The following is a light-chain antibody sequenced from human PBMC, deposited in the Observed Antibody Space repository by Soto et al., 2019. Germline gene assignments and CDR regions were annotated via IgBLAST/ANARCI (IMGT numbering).Light chain of an antibody. J-gene: IGLJ3*02. CDR2: GVS. CDR3: TSYTSTSKFRV. V-gene: IGLV2-14*01. CDR1: SSDVGGYNY. Sequence: QSALTQPASVSGSPGQSITISCTGTSSDVGGYNYVSWYQQHPGKAPKLIIYGVSNRPSGVSNRFSGSKSGNTASLTISGLQVEDEADYYCTSYTSTSKFRVFGGGTKVTVL.